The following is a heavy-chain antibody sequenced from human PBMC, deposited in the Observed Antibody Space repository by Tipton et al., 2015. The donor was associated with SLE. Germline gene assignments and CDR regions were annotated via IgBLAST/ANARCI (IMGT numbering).Heavy chain of an antibody. V-gene: IGHV4-4*02. CDR3: AREGADDCLDY. Sequence: TLSLTCAVSGGSISSNNWWSWVRQPPGKGLEWIGENYHSGSTYYNPSLKSRVTISVDTSKNQFSLKLSSVTAADTAVYYCAREGADDCLDYWGQGTLVTVSS. CDR1: GGSISSNNW. CDR2: NYHSGST. D-gene: IGHD2-21*02. J-gene: IGHJ4*02.